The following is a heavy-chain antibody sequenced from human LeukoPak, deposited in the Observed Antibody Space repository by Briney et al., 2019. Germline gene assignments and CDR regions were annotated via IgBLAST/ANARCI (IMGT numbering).Heavy chain of an antibody. J-gene: IGHJ4*02. Sequence: PSETLSLTCAVSGGSISSGGYSWSWIRQPPGKGLEWIGYIYHSGSTYYNPSLKSRVTISVDRSKNQFSLKLSSVTAADTAVYYCARTKECFDYWGQGTLVTVSS. CDR3: ARTKECFDY. V-gene: IGHV4-30-2*01. CDR2: IYHSGST. CDR1: GGSISSGGYS.